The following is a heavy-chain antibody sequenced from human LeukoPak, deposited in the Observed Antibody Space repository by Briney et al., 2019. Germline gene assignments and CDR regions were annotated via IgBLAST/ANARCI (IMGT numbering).Heavy chain of an antibody. V-gene: IGHV5-51*01. J-gene: IGHJ3*02. CDR1: GYSFSTFW. CDR3: ARITAVAHAFNI. Sequence: GESLKISCKGSGYSFSTFWIGWVRQVPGKGLEWMGIIYPGDSDTRYSPSFQGQVTFSADKSINTAYLQWSSLKASDSAMYYCARITAVAHAFNIWGQGTLVTVSS. CDR2: IYPGDSDT. D-gene: IGHD4-23*01.